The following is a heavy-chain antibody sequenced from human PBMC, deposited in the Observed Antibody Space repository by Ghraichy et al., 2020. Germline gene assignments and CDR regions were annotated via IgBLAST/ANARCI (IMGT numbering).Heavy chain of an antibody. CDR3: ARERVEGGYYFPDY. CDR2: IYYSGST. Sequence: SETLSLTCTVSGGSITSYYWSWIRQPPGKGLEWIGYIYYSGSTNYNPSLKSRVTISIDTSKNQFSLKLSSVTAADTAVYYCARERVEGGYYFPDYWGQGSLVTVSS. CDR1: GGSITSYY. V-gene: IGHV4-59*01. J-gene: IGHJ4*02. D-gene: IGHD3-22*01.